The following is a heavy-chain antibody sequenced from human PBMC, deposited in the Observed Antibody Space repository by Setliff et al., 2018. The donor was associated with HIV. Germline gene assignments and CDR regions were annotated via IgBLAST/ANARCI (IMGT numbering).Heavy chain of an antibody. D-gene: IGHD2-21*02. Sequence: SETLSLTCGLNGVPFSDYYWNWIRQSPGKGLEWIAEVNHNGNINYNPSLQSRVTVSVDTSKPQFSLKMNSVTAADTAVYYCAITIVGVTTEMYWGQGTLVTVSS. CDR1: GVPFSDYY. V-gene: IGHV4-34*01. CDR3: AITIVGVTTEMY. CDR2: VNHNGNI. J-gene: IGHJ4*02.